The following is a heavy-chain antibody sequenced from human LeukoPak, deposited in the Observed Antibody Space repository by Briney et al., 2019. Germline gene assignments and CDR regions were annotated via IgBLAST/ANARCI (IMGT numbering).Heavy chain of an antibody. Sequence: PGGSLRLSCEASGFTFSIYAMTWVRQAPGKGLEWVSTFTNHHTTYYTDSVKGRFTISRDNSKNTLYLQMDSVRPEDTAVYYCAKEGYDILTGYRTNWFDPWGQGTLVIVSS. V-gene: IGHV3-23*01. D-gene: IGHD3-9*01. CDR1: GFTFSIYA. CDR2: FTNHHTT. CDR3: AKEGYDILTGYRTNWFDP. J-gene: IGHJ5*02.